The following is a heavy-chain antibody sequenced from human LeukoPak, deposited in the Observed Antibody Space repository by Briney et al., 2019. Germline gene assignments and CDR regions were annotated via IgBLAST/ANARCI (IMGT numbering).Heavy chain of an antibody. CDR2: INHSGST. V-gene: IGHV4-30-2*01. Sequence: SETLSLTCAVSGGSFSSDTYSWSWIRQPPGKGLEWTGYINHSGSTYYNPSLKSRVTISVDRSKNQFSLNLNSVTAADTAVYYCARVPLGNFWYFDLWGRGTLVTVSS. D-gene: IGHD1-7*01. CDR3: ARVPLGNFWYFDL. J-gene: IGHJ2*01. CDR1: GGSFSSDTYS.